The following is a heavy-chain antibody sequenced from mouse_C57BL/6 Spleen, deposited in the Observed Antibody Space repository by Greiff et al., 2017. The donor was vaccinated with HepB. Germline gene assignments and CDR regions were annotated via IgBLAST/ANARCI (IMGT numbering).Heavy chain of an antibody. CDR2: ISDGGSYT. V-gene: IGHV5-4*01. Sequence: VQLKESGGGLVKPGGSLKLSCAASGFTFSSYAMSWVRQTPEKRLEWVATISDGGSYTYYPDNVKGRFTISRDNAKNNLYLQMSHLKSEDTAMYYGARDPLITTVVAHWYVDVWGTGTTVTVSS. D-gene: IGHD1-1*01. J-gene: IGHJ1*03. CDR1: GFTFSSYA. CDR3: ARDPLITTVVAHWYVDV.